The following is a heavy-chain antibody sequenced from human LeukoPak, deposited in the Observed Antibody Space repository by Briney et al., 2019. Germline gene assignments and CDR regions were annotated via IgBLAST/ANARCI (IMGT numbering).Heavy chain of an antibody. CDR3: ARDKDGYASGWYGH. Sequence: GGSLRLSCAASGFTFDDYAMHWVRQAPGKGLEWVSGISYNSGNIGYADSLKGRFTISRDNAKNSLYLQMNSLRAEDTAFYYCARDKDGYASGWYGHWGQGTLVTVSS. V-gene: IGHV3-9*01. D-gene: IGHD6-19*01. CDR2: ISYNSGNI. J-gene: IGHJ4*02. CDR1: GFTFDDYA.